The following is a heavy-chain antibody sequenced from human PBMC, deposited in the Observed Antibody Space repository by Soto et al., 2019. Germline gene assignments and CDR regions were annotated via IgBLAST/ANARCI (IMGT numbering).Heavy chain of an antibody. CDR2: IIPILGIA. CDR3: ARGDYYDSSGYSLEYFQH. D-gene: IGHD3-22*01. V-gene: IGHV1-69*02. J-gene: IGHJ1*01. Sequence: EWMGRIIPILGIANYAQKFQGRVTITADKSTSTAYMELSSLRSEDTAVYYCARGDYYDSSGYSLEYFQHWGQGTLVTVS.